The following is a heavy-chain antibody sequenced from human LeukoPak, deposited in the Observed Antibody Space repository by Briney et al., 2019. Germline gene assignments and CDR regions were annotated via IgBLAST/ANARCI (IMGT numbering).Heavy chain of an antibody. CDR2: ISTSTGNP. CDR3: ARDRGGYMAY. Sequence: ASVKVSCKASGYTFTIYAINWVRQAPGQGLEWMGWISTSTGNPTYAPDFTGRFVFSLDTSVNTAYLQINSLQPDDTAIYYCARDRGGYMAYWGQGTLVTVSS. D-gene: IGHD5-12*01. J-gene: IGHJ4*02. V-gene: IGHV7-4-1*02. CDR1: GYTFTIYA.